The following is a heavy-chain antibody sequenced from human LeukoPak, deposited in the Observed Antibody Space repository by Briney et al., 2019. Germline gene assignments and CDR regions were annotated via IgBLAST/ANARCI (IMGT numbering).Heavy chain of an antibody. CDR2: IKGDGIST. Sequence: GGSLRLSCAASGFDFSSNWMHWVRHAPGQGLVWVSRIKGDGISTNYADSVKGRFTISRDIAKNTLYLQMYGLRAEDTGVYYCAKDHYWSIDYWGRGTLVTVSS. CDR3: AKDHYWSIDY. CDR1: GFDFSSNW. J-gene: IGHJ4*02. D-gene: IGHD3-3*01. V-gene: IGHV3-74*01.